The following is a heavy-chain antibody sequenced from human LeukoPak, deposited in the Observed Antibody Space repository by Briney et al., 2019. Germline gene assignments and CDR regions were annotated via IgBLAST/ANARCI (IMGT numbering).Heavy chain of an antibody. CDR2: FYNSGSS. CDR3: ARAVAGTGWAFDI. D-gene: IGHD6-19*01. J-gene: IGHJ3*02. Sequence: SETLSLTCTVSGGSISDYYRGWIRQPPGKGLEWIGYFYNSGSSTYNPSLKSRVTISVDMSKNQFSLKLSSVTAADTAVYYCARAVAGTGWAFDIWGQGTLVTVSS. V-gene: IGHV4-59*01. CDR1: GGSISDYY.